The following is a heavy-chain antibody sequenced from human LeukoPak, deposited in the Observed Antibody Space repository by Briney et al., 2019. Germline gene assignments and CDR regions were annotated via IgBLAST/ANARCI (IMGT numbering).Heavy chain of an antibody. Sequence: SETLSLTRTVSGGSIASFYCRWIRQAPGKGLEWIAYVSYRGTTNYNPSLKSRVTISIDTSKNQFSLKLTSVTAADTAVYCCARPESAGPFDIWGQGTLVTVSS. J-gene: IGHJ4*02. CDR3: ARPESAGPFDI. CDR1: GGSIASFY. V-gene: IGHV4-59*08. CDR2: VSYRGTT. D-gene: IGHD3-16*01.